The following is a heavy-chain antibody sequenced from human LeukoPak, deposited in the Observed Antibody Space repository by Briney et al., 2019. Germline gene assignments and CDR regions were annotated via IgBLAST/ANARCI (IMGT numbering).Heavy chain of an antibody. CDR1: GYTFTSYA. CDR2: INAGNGNT. J-gene: IGHJ3*02. CDR3: ARDDWGHAFDI. V-gene: IGHV1-3*01. Sequence: ASVKVSSKASGYTFTSYAMHWVRQAPGQRLEWMGWINAGNGNTKYSQKFQGRVTITRDTSASTAYMELSSLRSEDTAVYYCARDDWGHAFDIWGQGTMVTVSS. D-gene: IGHD3-9*01.